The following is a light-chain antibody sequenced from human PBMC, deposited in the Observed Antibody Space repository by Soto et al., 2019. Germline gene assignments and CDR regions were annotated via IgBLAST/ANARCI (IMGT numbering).Light chain of an antibody. J-gene: IGKJ1*01. CDR3: QKYNSAPRT. Sequence: DIQMTQSPSSLSASVGDRVTITCRASQGISNYLAWYQQKPGKVPKLLIYAASTLQSGVPSRFSGSVSGTDFTLTISSMQPEDVETYYCQKYNSAPRTFGQGTKVEIK. CDR2: AAS. CDR1: QGISNY. V-gene: IGKV1-27*01.